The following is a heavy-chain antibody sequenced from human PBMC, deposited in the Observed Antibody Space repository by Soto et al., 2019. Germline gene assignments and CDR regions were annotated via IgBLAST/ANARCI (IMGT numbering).Heavy chain of an antibody. CDR2: MNPNSGNT. V-gene: IGHV1-8*01. CDR3: ASSSSGWYEEASYYYGMDV. CDR1: GYTFTSYD. J-gene: IGHJ6*02. Sequence: QVQLVQSGAEVKKPGASVKVSCKASGYTFTSYDINWVRQATGQGLEWMGWMNPNSGNTGYAQKFQGRVTMTRNTXXSXAYXELRSLRAEDTAVYYCASSSSGWYEEASYYYGMDVWGQGTTVTVSS. D-gene: IGHD6-19*01.